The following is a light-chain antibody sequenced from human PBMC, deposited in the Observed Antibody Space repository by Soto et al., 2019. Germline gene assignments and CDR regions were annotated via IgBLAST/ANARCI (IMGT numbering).Light chain of an antibody. V-gene: IGLV2-14*01. Sequence: QSALTQPASVSASPGQSITISCTGTNSDVGKFDYVSWYQHHPGKAPKLVISAVTRRSSGVSDRFSGSKSGNTATLTISGLQAEDEADYYCASYTDTTTQVFGGGTKLTVL. CDR1: NSDVGKFDY. J-gene: IGLJ3*02. CDR3: ASYTDTTTQV. CDR2: AVT.